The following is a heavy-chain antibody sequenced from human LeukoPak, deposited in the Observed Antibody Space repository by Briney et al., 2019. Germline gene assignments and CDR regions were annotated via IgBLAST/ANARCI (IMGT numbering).Heavy chain of an antibody. CDR1: GGSFSGYY. D-gene: IGHD5-18*01. J-gene: IGHJ4*02. Sequence: SETLSLTCAVYGGSFSGYYWSWIRQPPGKGLEWIGEINHSGSTNYNPSLKSRVTISVDTSKNQFSLKLSSVTAADTAVYYCARFPRYGYGYSLFDYWGQGTLVTVSS. CDR3: ARFPRYGYGYSLFDY. V-gene: IGHV4-34*01. CDR2: INHSGST.